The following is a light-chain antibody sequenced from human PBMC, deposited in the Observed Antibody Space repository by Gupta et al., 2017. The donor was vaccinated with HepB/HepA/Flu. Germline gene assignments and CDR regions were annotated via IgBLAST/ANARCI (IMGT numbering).Light chain of an antibody. J-gene: IGLJ2*01. CDR1: NSDVGNYNL. CDR3: CSDAGGTRI. CDR2: EVS. V-gene: IGLV2-23*02. Sequence: QSALTQPASVSGSPGQSITISCTGTNSDVGNYNLVSWYQQHPGKAPKLMIYEVSKRPSGVSSRFSGSKSGNTASLTISGLQAEDEADYYCCSDAGGTRIFGGGTKLTVL.